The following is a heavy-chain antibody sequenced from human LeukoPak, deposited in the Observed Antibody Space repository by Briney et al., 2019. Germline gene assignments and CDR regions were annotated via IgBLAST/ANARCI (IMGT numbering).Heavy chain of an antibody. CDR2: INPNSGGT. V-gene: IGHV1-2*02. CDR1: GYTFTGYY. Sequence: ASVKVPCKASGYTFTGYYMHWVRQAPGQGLEWMGWINPNSGGTNYAQKFQGRVTMTRDTSISTAYMELSRLRSDDTAVYYCARDPPLLRFLDYWGQGTLVTVSS. D-gene: IGHD2-15*01. J-gene: IGHJ4*02. CDR3: ARDPPLLRFLDY.